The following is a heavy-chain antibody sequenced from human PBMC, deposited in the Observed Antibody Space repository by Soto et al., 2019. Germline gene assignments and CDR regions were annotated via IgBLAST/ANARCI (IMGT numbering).Heavy chain of an antibody. CDR3: ASSRVWGSKPFDY. CDR2: IYYSGST. D-gene: IGHD3-16*01. V-gene: IGHV4-61*01. J-gene: IGHJ4*02. Sequence: KTSETLSLTCTVSGGSVSSGSYYWSWIRQPPGKGLEWIGYIYYSGSTNYNPSLKSRVTISVDTSKNQFSLKLSSGTAADTAVYSCASSRVWGSKPFDYWGQGTLVTVSS. CDR1: GGSVSSGSYY.